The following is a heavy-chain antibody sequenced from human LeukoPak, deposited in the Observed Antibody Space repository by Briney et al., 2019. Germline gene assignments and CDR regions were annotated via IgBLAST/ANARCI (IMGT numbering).Heavy chain of an antibody. Sequence: GASVTVSCKASGYTFTGYYIHWVRQAPGQGLEWMGWTYPYSGDTNYAQNFQGRVTMTRDTSISTAYMELSRLRSDDTAVYYCARVERDIVVPFDYWGQGTLVTVSS. D-gene: IGHD2-2*01. J-gene: IGHJ4*02. CDR2: TYPYSGDT. CDR3: ARVERDIVVPFDY. V-gene: IGHV1-2*02. CDR1: GYTFTGYY.